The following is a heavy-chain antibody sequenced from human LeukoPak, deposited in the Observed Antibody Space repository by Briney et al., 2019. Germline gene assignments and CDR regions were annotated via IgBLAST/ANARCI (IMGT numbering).Heavy chain of an antibody. J-gene: IGHJ5*02. CDR3: ARGLRPNWFDP. V-gene: IGHV1-46*03. Sequence: ASVKVSCKASGYTFTSYYMHWVRQAPAQGLEWMGIINPSGGSTSYAQKFQDRVTMTRETSTTTVYMELSSLRSEDTAVYYCARGLRPNWFDPWGQGTLVTVSS. CDR2: INPSGGST. CDR1: GYTFTSYY.